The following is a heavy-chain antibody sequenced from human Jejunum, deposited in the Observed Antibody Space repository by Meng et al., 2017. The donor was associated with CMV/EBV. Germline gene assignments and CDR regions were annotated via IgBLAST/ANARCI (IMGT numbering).Heavy chain of an antibody. J-gene: IGHJ4*02. V-gene: IGHV4-4*07. CDR1: GGSISNHY. D-gene: IGHD3-10*01. CDR3: ARGPGGFGDFNFDS. CDR2: IYFGGST. Sequence: QAPPRESGPGLVKPSETLSLTCSVAGGSISNHYWSWIRQPAGKGLEWIGRIYFGGSTNYNPSLKSRVTMSVEMSKNQFSMSLYSVTAADTAVYYCARGPGGFGDFNFDSWGQGTLVTVSS.